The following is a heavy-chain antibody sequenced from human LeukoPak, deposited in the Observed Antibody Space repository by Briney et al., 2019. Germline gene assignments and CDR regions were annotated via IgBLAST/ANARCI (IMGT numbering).Heavy chain of an antibody. Sequence: GGSLRLSCAASGFTFSTYWMSWVRQAPGKGLEWVANINQDGGEKYYVDSVKGRFTISRDNAKNSLHLQMNSLRAEDTAVYFCARASTPYHSSYYSPFDYWGQGTLVTVSS. CDR1: GFTFSTYW. J-gene: IGHJ4*02. CDR2: INQDGGEK. V-gene: IGHV3-7*01. D-gene: IGHD3-22*01. CDR3: ARASTPYHSSYYSPFDY.